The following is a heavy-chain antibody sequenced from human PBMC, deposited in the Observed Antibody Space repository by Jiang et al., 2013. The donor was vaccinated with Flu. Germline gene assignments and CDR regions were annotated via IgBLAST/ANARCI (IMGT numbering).Heavy chain of an antibody. J-gene: IGHJ4*02. CDR1: GGTFSSYA. D-gene: IGHD3-22*01. CDR2: IIPILGIA. CDR3: ARGGYDSSGYSLDY. Sequence: GAEVKKPGSSVKVSCKASGGTFSSYAISWVRQAPGQGLEWMGRIIPILGIANYAQKFQGRVTITADKSTSTAYMELSSLRSEDTAVYYCARGGYDSSGYSLDYWGQGTLVTVSS. V-gene: IGHV1-69*04.